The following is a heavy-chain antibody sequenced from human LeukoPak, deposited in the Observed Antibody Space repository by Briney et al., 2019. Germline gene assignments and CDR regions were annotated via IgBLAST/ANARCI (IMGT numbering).Heavy chain of an antibody. V-gene: IGHV1-18*01. J-gene: IGHJ4*02. CDR2: ISAYNGNT. D-gene: IGHD3-10*01. CDR3: AREGGSGSYDY. Sequence: ASVKVSCEASGYTFTSNDINWVRQAPGQGLEWMGWISAYNGNTNSAQKLQDRVTMTTDTSTSTAYMELRSLRSDDTAVYYCAREGGSGSYDYWGQGTQVTVSS. CDR1: GYTFTSND.